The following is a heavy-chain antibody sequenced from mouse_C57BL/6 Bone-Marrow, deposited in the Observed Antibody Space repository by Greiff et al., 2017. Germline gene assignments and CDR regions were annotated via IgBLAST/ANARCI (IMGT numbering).Heavy chain of an antibody. Sequence: EVKLVESGPGLVKPSQSLSLTCSVTGYSITSGYYWNWIRQFPGNKLEWMGYISYDGSNNYNPSLKNRISITRDTSKNQFFLKLNSVTTEDTATYYCATWDFDYWGQGTTLTVSS. J-gene: IGHJ2*01. CDR1: GYSITSGYY. CDR2: ISYDGSN. CDR3: ATWDFDY. D-gene: IGHD4-1*01. V-gene: IGHV3-6*01.